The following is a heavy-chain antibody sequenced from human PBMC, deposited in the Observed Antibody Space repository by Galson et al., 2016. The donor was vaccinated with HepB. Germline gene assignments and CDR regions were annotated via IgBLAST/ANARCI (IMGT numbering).Heavy chain of an antibody. V-gene: IGHV4-34*01. CDR2: INHRGIT. J-gene: IGHJ4*02. CDR1: GGSFSGFH. D-gene: IGHD3-16*02. CDR3: ARADLEIHDYDWGTHRYPIYYFDY. Sequence: SETLSLTCAVYGGSFSGFHWSWIRQPPGKGLEWIGEINHRGITIKNPSLTSRVSLSVDVSKNQFSLQMTSVTAADTGLYFCARADLEIHDYDWGTHRYPIYYFDYWGQGALVTVSS.